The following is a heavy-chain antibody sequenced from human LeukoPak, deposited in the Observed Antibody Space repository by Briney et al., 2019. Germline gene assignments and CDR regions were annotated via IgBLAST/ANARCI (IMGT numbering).Heavy chain of an antibody. CDR1: GVSISSSNSY. D-gene: IGHD1-26*01. V-gene: IGHV4-39*07. J-gene: IGHJ3*02. CDR3: ARQVGATTDFDAFDI. Sequence: PSETLSLTCTVSGVSISSSNSYWGWIRQPPGKGLEWIGSIYYSGSTYYNPSLKSRVTISVDTSKNQFSLKLSSVTAADTAVYYCARQVGATTDFDAFDIWGQGTMVTVSS. CDR2: IYYSGST.